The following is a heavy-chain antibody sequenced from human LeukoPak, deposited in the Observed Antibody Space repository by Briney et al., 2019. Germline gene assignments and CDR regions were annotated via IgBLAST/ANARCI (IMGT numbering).Heavy chain of an antibody. CDR1: GFTFSSYW. D-gene: IGHD5-18*01. CDR3: ASRGYSYGSPALFDY. V-gene: IGHV3-7*01. J-gene: IGHJ4*02. CDR2: IKQDGSEK. Sequence: GGSLRLSYAASGFTFSSYWMSWVRQAPGKGLEWVANIKQDGSEKYYVDSVKGRFTISRDNAKNSLYLQMNSLRAEDTAVYYCASRGYSYGSPALFDYWGQGTLVTVSS.